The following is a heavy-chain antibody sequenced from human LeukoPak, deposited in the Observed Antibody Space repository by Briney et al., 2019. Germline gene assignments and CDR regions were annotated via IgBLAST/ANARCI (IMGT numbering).Heavy chain of an antibody. CDR2: IYYSGST. Sequence: SETLSLTCTVSGGSISSSSYYWGWIRQPPGKGLKWIGRIYYSGSTYYNASLKSRVTISVDTSQIQFSLKLSSVTAADTAVYYCARLYYYDSSGFHGAFDIWGQGTMVTVSS. J-gene: IGHJ3*02. D-gene: IGHD3-22*01. CDR3: ARLYYYDSSGFHGAFDI. CDR1: GGSISSSSYY. V-gene: IGHV4-39*07.